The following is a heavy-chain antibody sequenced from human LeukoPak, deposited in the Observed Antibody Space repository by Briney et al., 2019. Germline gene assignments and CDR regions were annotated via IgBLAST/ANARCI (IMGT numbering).Heavy chain of an antibody. V-gene: IGHV5-51*01. Sequence: GESLKISCNGSGYSFTSYWIGWVRQMPGKGLEWMGIIYPGDSDTRYSPSFQGQVTISADKSISTAYLQWSSLKASDTAMYYCARGRWDIVVVVAARGKYYFDYWGQGTLVTVSS. CDR3: ARGRWDIVVVVAARGKYYFDY. CDR1: GYSFTSYW. D-gene: IGHD2-15*01. J-gene: IGHJ4*02. CDR2: IYPGDSDT.